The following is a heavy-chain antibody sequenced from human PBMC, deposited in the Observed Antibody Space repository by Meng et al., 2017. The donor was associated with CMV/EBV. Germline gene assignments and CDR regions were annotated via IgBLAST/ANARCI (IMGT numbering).Heavy chain of an antibody. J-gene: IGHJ4*02. CDR3: QLVRQAMDY. Sequence: GESLKISCAASGFTFSSYSMNWVRQAPGKGLEWVSSIISSSSYIYYADSVKGRFTISRDNAKNSLYLQMNSLRAEDTAVYYCQLVRQAMDYWGQGTLVTVSS. CDR1: GFTFSSYS. V-gene: IGHV3-21*01. CDR2: IISSSSYI. D-gene: IGHD6-13*01.